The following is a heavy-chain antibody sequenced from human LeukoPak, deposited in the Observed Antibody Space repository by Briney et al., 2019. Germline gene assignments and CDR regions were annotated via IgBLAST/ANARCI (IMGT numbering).Heavy chain of an antibody. CDR2: IIPIFGTA. J-gene: IGHJ3*02. CDR1: GGTFSSYA. V-gene: IGHV1-69*06. D-gene: IGHD3-10*01. Sequence: ASVKVSCKASGGTFSSYAISWARQAPGQGLEWMGGIIPIFGTANYAQKFQGRVTITADKSTSTAYMELSSLRSEDTAVYYCARGDSQSYYNDAFDIWGQGTMVTVSS. CDR3: ARGDSQSYYNDAFDI.